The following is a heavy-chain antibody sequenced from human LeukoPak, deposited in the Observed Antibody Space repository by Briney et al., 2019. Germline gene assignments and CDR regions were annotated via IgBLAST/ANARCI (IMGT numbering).Heavy chain of an antibody. CDR1: GFTFDDYA. V-gene: IGHV3-9*01. Sequence: QAGGSLRLSCAASGFTFDDYAMHWVRQAPGKGLEWVSGISWNSGSIGYADSVKGRFTISRDNAKNSLYLQMNSLRAEDTALYYCSKGSSSSVTDAFDLWGHGTMVTVSS. CDR3: SKGSSSSVTDAFDL. J-gene: IGHJ3*01. CDR2: ISWNSGSI. D-gene: IGHD6-6*01.